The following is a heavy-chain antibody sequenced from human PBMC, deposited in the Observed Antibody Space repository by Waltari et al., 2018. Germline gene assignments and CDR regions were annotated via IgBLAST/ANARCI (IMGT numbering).Heavy chain of an antibody. D-gene: IGHD1-1*01. Sequence: VQLVQSGAEVQKPGPAVPVSCKASAGTVSSYAISWVRRAPGQGLEWMGGIIPIFGTENYAQKFQGRVTITTDEATSTAYMELSSLRAEDTAVYYCARWPGTRYYGYCMDVWGQGTTVTVSS. CDR3: ARWPGTRYYGYCMDV. CDR1: AGTVSSYA. V-gene: IGHV1-69*05. J-gene: IGHJ6*02. CDR2: IIPIFGTE.